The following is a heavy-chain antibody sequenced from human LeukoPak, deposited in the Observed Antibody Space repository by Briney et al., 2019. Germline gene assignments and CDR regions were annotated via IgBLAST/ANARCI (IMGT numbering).Heavy chain of an antibody. CDR1: GASISGYY. CDR2: IYNSFN. V-gene: IGHV4-59*01. Sequence: SETLSLTCTVSGASISGYYWSWVRQPPGKRLEFIGYIYNSFNDYNPSLKSRVIISSDPSKNQFSLRLSSMTAADTAVYYCAILPTVWGKGTLVTVSS. D-gene: IGHD1-14*01. CDR3: AILPTV. J-gene: IGHJ4*02.